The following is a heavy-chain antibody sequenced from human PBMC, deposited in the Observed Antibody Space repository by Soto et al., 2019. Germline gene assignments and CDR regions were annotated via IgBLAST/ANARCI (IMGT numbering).Heavy chain of an antibody. CDR3: GSVFEY. J-gene: IGHJ4*02. CDR2: ITHDGSGT. CDR1: GFIFTNYW. V-gene: IGHV3-74*01. Sequence: GGCLRLSCAASGFIFTNYWMHWVRQVPGRGLVWVSGITHDGSGTKYADSVKGRFTISRDNAKNTMYLQKNSLSPEDTAVYYGGSVFEYWGRGTLVTVSS.